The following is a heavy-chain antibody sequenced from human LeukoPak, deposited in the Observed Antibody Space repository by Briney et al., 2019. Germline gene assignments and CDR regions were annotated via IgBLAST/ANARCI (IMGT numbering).Heavy chain of an antibody. CDR3: ASRGSDSSGYYPFDY. V-gene: IGHV1-69*13. J-gene: IGHJ4*02. CDR1: GGTFSSYA. D-gene: IGHD3-22*01. CDR2: IIPIFGTA. Sequence: SVTVSCKASGGTFSSYAISWVRQAPGQGLEWMGGIIPIFGTANYAQKFQGRVTITADESTSTAYMELSSLRSEDTAVYYCASRGSDSSGYYPFDYWGQGTLVTVSS.